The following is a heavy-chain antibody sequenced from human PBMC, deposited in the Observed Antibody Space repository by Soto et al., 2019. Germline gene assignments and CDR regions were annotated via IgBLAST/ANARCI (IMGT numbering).Heavy chain of an antibody. CDR2: ISGGTSTI. J-gene: IGHJ3*01. Sequence: GGSLRLSCAASGFTFTSYSMNWVRQAPGKVLECVSYISGGTSTIYYADSVKGRFTISRYNAKNSLFLQMNSLRAEDTGVYYCATGMAATLSSLDFWGQGTMVTVS. V-gene: IGHV3-48*01. D-gene: IGHD6-25*01. CDR3: ATGMAATLSSLDF. CDR1: GFTFTSYS.